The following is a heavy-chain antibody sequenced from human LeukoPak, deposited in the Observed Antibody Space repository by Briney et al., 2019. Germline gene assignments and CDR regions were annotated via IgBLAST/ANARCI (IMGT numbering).Heavy chain of an antibody. D-gene: IGHD3-10*01. CDR1: GYTFTNYG. CDR2: ISVYNGNT. V-gene: IGHV1-18*01. CDR3: ARDGFRYFGSGSYYVGSWFDP. Sequence: ASVKVSCKASGYTFTNYGISWVRQAPGQGLEWMGWISVYNGNTNYAQKFQGRVTMTTDTSTSTAYMELRSLRSDDTAVYYCARDGFRYFGSGSYYVGSWFDPWGQGILVTVSS. J-gene: IGHJ5*02.